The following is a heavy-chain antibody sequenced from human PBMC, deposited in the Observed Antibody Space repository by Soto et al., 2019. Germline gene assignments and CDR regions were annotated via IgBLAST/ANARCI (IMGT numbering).Heavy chain of an antibody. CDR2: IYSGGST. CDR3: ARFVRSCSATTCSTRADV. J-gene: IGHJ6*02. CDR1: GGFVNSDTHS. V-gene: IGHV4-61*01. Sequence: TLSLTCTVSGGFVNSDTHSWSWIRQTPGKRLEWIGFIYSGGSTKNPSLRSRVTMSVDTSKNQFSLKLRSVIVADTAVYHCARFVRSCSATTCSTRADVWGQGITVTVSS. D-gene: IGHD2-2*01.